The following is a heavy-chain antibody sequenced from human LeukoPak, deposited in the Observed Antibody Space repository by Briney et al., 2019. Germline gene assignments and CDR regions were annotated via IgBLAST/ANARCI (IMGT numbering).Heavy chain of an antibody. J-gene: IGHJ4*02. CDR2: IIPIFGTA. V-gene: IGHV1-69*13. Sequence: SVTVSCTASGGTFSSYAISWVRQAPGQGLEWMGGIIPIFGTANCAQKFQGRVTITADESTSTAYMELSSLRSEDTAVYYCARDDRYCSGGSCYSVDYWGQGTLVTVSS. CDR3: ARDDRYCSGGSCYSVDY. CDR1: GGTFSSYA. D-gene: IGHD2-15*01.